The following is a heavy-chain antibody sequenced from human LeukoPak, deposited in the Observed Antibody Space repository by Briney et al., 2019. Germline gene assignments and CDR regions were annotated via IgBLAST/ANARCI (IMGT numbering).Heavy chain of an antibody. CDR3: ANCYGDSTWGYYYYYMDV. D-gene: IGHD4-17*01. CDR1: GFAFSSYG. V-gene: IGHV3-30*02. CDR2: IRYDGSNK. J-gene: IGHJ6*03. Sequence: LPGGSLRLSCAASGFAFSSYGMHWVRQAPGKGLEWVAFIRYDGSNKYYADSVKGRFTISRDNSKNTLYLQMSSLRPEDTALYYCANCYGDSTWGYYYYYMDVWGKGTTVTVPS.